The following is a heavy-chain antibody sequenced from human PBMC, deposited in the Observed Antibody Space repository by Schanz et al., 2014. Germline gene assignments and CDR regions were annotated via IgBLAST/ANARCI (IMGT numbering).Heavy chain of an antibody. V-gene: IGHV3-33*01. D-gene: IGHD2-15*01. J-gene: IGHJ4*02. Sequence: QAQLVESGGGVVQPGRSLRLSCVASGFTFISYDIHWVRQAPGKGLEWVAVIRYDGRNKNFVESVKGRFTISRDNSNNTVYLQMSTLRADDTAVYYCAREDCNATSCCFRYWGQGTLVTVSS. CDR2: IRYDGRNK. CDR1: GFTFISYD. CDR3: AREDCNATSCCFRY.